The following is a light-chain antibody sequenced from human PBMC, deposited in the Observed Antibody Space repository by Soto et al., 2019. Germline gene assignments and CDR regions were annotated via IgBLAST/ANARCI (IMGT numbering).Light chain of an antibody. CDR3: QKYNNWPPIT. CDR2: GAS. V-gene: IGKV3D-15*01. J-gene: IGKJ5*01. Sequence: EVVFTPSPATLSVSPGERATLSCRASQSVSSNLAWYQQKPGQAPRLLIYGASTRATGIPARFSGSGSGTEFTLTISSLQSEDFAVYYCQKYNNWPPITVGQGTRLEI. CDR1: QSVSSN.